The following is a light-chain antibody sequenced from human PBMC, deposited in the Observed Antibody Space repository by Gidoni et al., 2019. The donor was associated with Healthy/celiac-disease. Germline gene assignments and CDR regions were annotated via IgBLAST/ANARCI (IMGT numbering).Light chain of an antibody. CDR3: QQYYSTPQT. Sequence: DIVIPLSPDSLSVSLGERATINFKSSQSVLYSSNNKNYVAWYQQKPGQPPKLLIYWASTRESGVPDRVSGSGSGTDFTLTISSLQAEDVAVYYCQQYYSTPQTFXGXTKVEIK. V-gene: IGKV4-1*01. CDR2: WAS. CDR1: QSVLYSSNNKNY. J-gene: IGKJ4*01.